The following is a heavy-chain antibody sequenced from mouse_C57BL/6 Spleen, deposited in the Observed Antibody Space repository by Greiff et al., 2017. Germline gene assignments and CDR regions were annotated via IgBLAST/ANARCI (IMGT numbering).Heavy chain of an antibody. J-gene: IGHJ4*01. V-gene: IGHV1-52*01. CDR3: ARTVVATDYAMDY. Sequence: VQLQQPGAELVRPGSSVKLSCKASGYTFTSYWMHWVKQRPIQGLEWIGNIDPSDSETHYNQKFKDKATLTVDKSSSTAYMQLSSLTSEDSAVXYCARTVVATDYAMDYWGQGTSVTVSS. CDR1: GYTFTSYW. D-gene: IGHD1-1*01. CDR2: IDPSDSET.